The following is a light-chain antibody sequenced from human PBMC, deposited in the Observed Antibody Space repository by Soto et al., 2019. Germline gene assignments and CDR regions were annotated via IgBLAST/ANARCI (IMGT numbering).Light chain of an antibody. Sequence: EIVMTQSPATLSVSPGERATLSCRASQSFSSNLAWYQQKPGQAPRLLIYGASTRATVIPARFSGSGSGTEFTLTISSLKSEDFAVYYCQQYNSWPPWTFGQGTKVEIK. J-gene: IGKJ1*01. CDR3: QQYNSWPPWT. CDR1: QSFSSN. CDR2: GAS. V-gene: IGKV3-15*01.